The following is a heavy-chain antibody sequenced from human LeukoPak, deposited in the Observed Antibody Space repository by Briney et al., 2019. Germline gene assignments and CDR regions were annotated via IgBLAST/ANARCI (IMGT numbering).Heavy chain of an antibody. CDR1: GYTLTEIS. D-gene: IGHD4-17*01. V-gene: IGHV1-24*01. J-gene: IGHJ4*02. Sequence: ASVKVSCKVSGYTLTEISMHWVRQAPGQGLEWMGGFNPEDVETIYARSFQGRLTVTEDTSTDTAYMELSSQRAEDTAMYYCATEIVGYGDVHYFDSWGQGTLVTVSS. CDR2: FNPEDVET. CDR3: ATEIVGYGDVHYFDS.